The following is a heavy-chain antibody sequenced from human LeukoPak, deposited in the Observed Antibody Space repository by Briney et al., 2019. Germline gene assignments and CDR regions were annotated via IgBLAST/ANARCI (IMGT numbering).Heavy chain of an antibody. D-gene: IGHD7-27*01. J-gene: IGHJ5*01. CDR1: GFTFSSYA. V-gene: IGHV3-23*01. CDR3: ARVLGLKGFDS. CDR2: ISAGGDST. Sequence: GGSLRLSCAASGFTFSSYAMSWVRQAPGKGLEWVSAISAGGDSTYYAASVMGRFTISRDNAKNSVDLQMHSLRVEDTAVYYCARVLGLKGFDSWGQGTVVTVSS.